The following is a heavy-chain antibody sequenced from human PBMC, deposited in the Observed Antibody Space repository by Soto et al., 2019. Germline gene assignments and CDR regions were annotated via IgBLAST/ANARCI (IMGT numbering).Heavy chain of an antibody. CDR2: IYYSGTT. Sequence: SETLSLTCTVSGGSVSGGGYYWSWIRQHPGTGLGWFGYIYYSGTTYFNPSLKSRASISLDTSKNEFSLKLTSVTAADTAVYYCARRALPQCINGVCYKDGFWDYWGQGALVTVSS. D-gene: IGHD2-8*01. J-gene: IGHJ4*02. CDR3: ARRALPQCINGVCYKDGFWDY. V-gene: IGHV4-31*03. CDR1: GGSVSGGGYY.